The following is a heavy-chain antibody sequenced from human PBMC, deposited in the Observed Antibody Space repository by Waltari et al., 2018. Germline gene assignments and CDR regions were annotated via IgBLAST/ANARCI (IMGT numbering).Heavy chain of an antibody. CDR2: IYYSGTD. V-gene: IGHV4-39*01. CDR3: ARLLPYDFWSSYSGWFDP. CDR1: GDSITSRNYY. D-gene: IGHD3-3*01. Sequence: QLHLQESGPILVKPSETLSLTCTVSGDSITSRNYYCSWIRQSPEKGLEWIGIIYYSGTDYYNPSLKSRVTISVDSSKNQFSLKVNSVTVADTAVYYCARLLPYDFWSSYSGWFDPWGQGVLVTVSS. J-gene: IGHJ5*02.